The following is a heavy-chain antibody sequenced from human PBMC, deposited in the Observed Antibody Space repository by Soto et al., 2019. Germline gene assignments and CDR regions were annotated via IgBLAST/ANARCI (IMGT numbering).Heavy chain of an antibody. CDR3: ASYCSSTSCYTRYYYGMDV. CDR1: GYSFAGYW. V-gene: IGHV5-10-1*01. D-gene: IGHD2-2*02. J-gene: IGHJ6*02. CDR2: IDPSDSQT. Sequence: GESLKISCKGSGYSFAGYWITWVRQMPGKGLEWMGRIDPSDSQTYYSPSFRGHVTISAAKSITTVFLQWSSLRASDTAMYYCASYCSSTSCYTRYYYGMDVWGQGTTVTVSS.